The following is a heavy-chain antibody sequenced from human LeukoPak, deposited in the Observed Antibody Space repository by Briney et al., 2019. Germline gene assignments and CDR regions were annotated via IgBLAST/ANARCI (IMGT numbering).Heavy chain of an antibody. CDR1: GGSLSSYY. D-gene: IGHD2-2*01. CDR3: ARGKVVSDY. J-gene: IGHJ4*02. V-gene: IGHV4-59*01. CDR2: IYYSGST. Sequence: SETLSLTCTVSGGSLSSYYWSWIRQPPGKGLEWIGYIYYSGSTNYNPSLKSRVTISVDTSKNQFSLKLSSVTAADTAVHYCARGKVVSDYWGQGTLVTVSS.